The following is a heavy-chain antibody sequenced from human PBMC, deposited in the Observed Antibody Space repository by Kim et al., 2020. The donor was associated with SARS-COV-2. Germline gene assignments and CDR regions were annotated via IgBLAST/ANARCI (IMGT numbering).Heavy chain of an antibody. J-gene: IGHJ3*02. CDR3: ARGGMYYYDSSAYYNDAFDI. D-gene: IGHD3-22*01. V-gene: IGHV1-2*04. CDR1: GYTFTGYY. Sequence: ASVKVSCKSSGYTFTGYYIHWVRQAPGQGLEWMGWINPNSGGTNYAQKFQGWVTMTRDTSISTAYMELSRLRSDDTAVYYCARGGMYYYDSSAYYNDAFDIWGQGTMVTVSS. CDR2: INPNSGGT.